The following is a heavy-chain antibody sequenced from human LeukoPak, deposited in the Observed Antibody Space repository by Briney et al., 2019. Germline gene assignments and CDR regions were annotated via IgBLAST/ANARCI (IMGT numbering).Heavy chain of an antibody. CDR3: AKSGIGGLRGGYFDY. CDR2: ISGRGGNT. CDR1: GFTFSSYA. D-gene: IGHD4-17*01. V-gene: IGHV3-23*01. Sequence: PGGSLRLSCAASGFTFSSYAMNWVRQAPGKGLERVSGISGRGGNTYYADSVKGQFTISRDNSKNTLYLQMNSLRGEDTAVYYCAKSGIGGLRGGYFDYWGQGTLVTVSP. J-gene: IGHJ4*02.